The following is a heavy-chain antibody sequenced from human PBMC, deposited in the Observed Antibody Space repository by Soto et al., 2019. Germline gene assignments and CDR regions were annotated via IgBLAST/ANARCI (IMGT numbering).Heavy chain of an antibody. CDR2: INTNTGNP. V-gene: IGHV7-4-1*01. CDR3: ARASDCSSPSCSGGFDP. Sequence: ASVKVSCKASGYTFTSYAMNWVRQAPGQGLEWMGWINTNTGNPTYAQGFTGRFVFSLDTSVSTAYLQICSLKAEDTAVYYCARASDCSSPSCSGGFDPWGQGTMITVYS. J-gene: IGHJ5*02. CDR1: GYTFTSYA. D-gene: IGHD2-2*01.